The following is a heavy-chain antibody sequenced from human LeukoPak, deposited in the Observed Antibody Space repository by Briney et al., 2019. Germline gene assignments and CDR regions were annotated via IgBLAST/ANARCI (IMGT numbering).Heavy chain of an antibody. CDR3: ARARRRDGYIPFDY. V-gene: IGHV4-39*07. Sequence: SETLSLTCTVSGGSISSSSYYWGWIRQPPGKGLEYIGVIYYSGSTNYNPSLKSRVTISVDTSKNQFSLKLSSVTAADTAVYYCARARRRDGYIPFDYWGQGTLVTVSS. D-gene: IGHD5-24*01. CDR2: IYYSGST. CDR1: GGSISSSSYY. J-gene: IGHJ4*02.